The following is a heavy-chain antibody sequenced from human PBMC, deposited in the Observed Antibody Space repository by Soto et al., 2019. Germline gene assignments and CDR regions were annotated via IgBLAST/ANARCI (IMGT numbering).Heavy chain of an antibody. CDR1: GFTFSSYG. J-gene: IGHJ6*02. Sequence: GGSLRLSCAASGFTFSSYGMHWVRQAPGKGLEWVAVIWYDGSNKYYADSVKGRFTISRDNSKNTLYLQMNSLRAEDTAVYYCASFLTGRYYGMDVWGQGTTVTVSS. CDR2: IWYDGSNK. D-gene: IGHD1-20*01. V-gene: IGHV3-33*01. CDR3: ASFLTGRYYGMDV.